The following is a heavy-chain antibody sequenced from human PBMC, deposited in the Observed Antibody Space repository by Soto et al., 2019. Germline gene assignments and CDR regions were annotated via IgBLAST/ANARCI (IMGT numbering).Heavy chain of an antibody. CDR3: ARLRVYWYFDL. J-gene: IGHJ2*01. CDR1: GGSISSSSYY. CDR2: IYYSRST. V-gene: IGHV4-39*01. Sequence: QLQLQESGPGLVKPSETLSLTCTVSGGSISSSSYYWGWMRQPPGKGLEWIGGIYYSRSTYYNPSLKILVTIAVDTSNNQFSLKLSSVTAAHTAVYYCARLRVYWYFDLWGRGALVTVSS.